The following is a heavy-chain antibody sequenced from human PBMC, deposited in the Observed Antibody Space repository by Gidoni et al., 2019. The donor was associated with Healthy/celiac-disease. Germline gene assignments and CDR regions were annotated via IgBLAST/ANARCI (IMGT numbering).Heavy chain of an antibody. V-gene: IGHV4-4*07. Sequence: QVQLQESGPGLVKPSETLSLTCTVSGGSIRSYYWSWIRQPAGKGLEWIGRIYTSGSTNYNPSLKSRVTMSVDTSKNQFSLKLSSVTAADTAVYYCARTPDCSSTSCYLDYFDYWGQGTLVTVSS. J-gene: IGHJ4*02. CDR3: ARTPDCSSTSCYLDYFDY. CDR2: IYTSGST. CDR1: GGSIRSYY. D-gene: IGHD2-2*01.